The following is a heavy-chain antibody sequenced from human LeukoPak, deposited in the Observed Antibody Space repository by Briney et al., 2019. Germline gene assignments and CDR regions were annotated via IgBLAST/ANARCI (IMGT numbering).Heavy chain of an antibody. CDR3: ARDLVVRGVIKASYYFDY. D-gene: IGHD3-10*01. CDR1: GFTFSSYW. V-gene: IGHV3-7*01. J-gene: IGHJ4*02. CDR2: IKQDGSEK. Sequence: GGSLRLSCEGSGFTFSSYWISWVLQAPGKGLEWVANIKQDGSEKYYVDSVKGRFTISRDNAKNSLYLQMNSLRAEDTAVYYCARDLVVRGVIKASYYFDYWGQGTLVTVSS.